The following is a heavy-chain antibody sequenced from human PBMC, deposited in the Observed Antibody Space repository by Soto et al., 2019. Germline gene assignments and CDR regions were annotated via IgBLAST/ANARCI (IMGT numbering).Heavy chain of an antibody. D-gene: IGHD1-1*01. Sequence: PSETLSLTCTVSGGSISSSSYYWGWIRQPPGKGLEWIGSIYYSGSTYYNPSLKSRVTISVDTSKNQFSLKLSSVTAADTAVYYCARDHYGTTPDYWSQGPLVTVSS. CDR2: IYYSGST. CDR3: ARDHYGTTPDY. CDR1: GGSISSSSYY. V-gene: IGHV4-39*01. J-gene: IGHJ4*02.